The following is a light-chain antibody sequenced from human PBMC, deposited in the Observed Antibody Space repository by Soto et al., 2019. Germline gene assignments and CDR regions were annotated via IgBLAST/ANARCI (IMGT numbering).Light chain of an antibody. J-gene: IGKJ1*01. V-gene: IGKV3-11*01. CDR3: QQRSNWWT. CDR2: DAS. Sequence: EIVLTQSPGTLSLSPGERATLSCRASQSVSSYLAWYQQKPGQAPRLLIYDASNRATGISARFSGSGSGTEFTLTISSLQSEDFAVYYCQQRSNWWTFGQGTKVDIK. CDR1: QSVSSY.